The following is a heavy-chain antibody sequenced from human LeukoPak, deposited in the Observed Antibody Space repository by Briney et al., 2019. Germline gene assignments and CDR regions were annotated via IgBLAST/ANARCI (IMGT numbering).Heavy chain of an antibody. CDR2: INPNSGGT. J-gene: IGHJ4*02. Sequence: ASVKVSCKTSGYSFTCYYMHWVRQAPGQGLEWMGWINPNSGGTHYAQKFQGRVTMTRDTSISTAYMELSRLRADDTAVYYCAPSGNEYYFDYWGQGTLVTVSS. CDR3: APSGNEYYFDY. CDR1: GYSFTCYY. D-gene: IGHD1-1*01. V-gene: IGHV1-2*02.